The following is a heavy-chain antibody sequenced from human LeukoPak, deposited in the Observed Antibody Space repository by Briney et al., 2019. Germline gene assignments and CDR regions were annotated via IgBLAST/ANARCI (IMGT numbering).Heavy chain of an antibody. V-gene: IGHV3-7*05. D-gene: IGHD2-21*02. CDR3: ARFITVVTSGALDM. J-gene: IGHJ3*02. CDR2: IKQDGSEK. CDR1: GFTFSSYW. Sequence: TGGSLRLSCAASGFTFSSYWMNWVRQAPGKGLEWVANIKQDGSEKYYLDSVKGRFTVSRDSAENSVHLQMNSLRAEDTGVYYCARFITVVTSGALDMWGRGTMVTVSS.